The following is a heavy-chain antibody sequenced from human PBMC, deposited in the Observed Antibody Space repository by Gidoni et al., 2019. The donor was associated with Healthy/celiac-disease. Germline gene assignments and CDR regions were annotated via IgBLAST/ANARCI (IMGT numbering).Heavy chain of an antibody. V-gene: IGHV2-26*01. D-gene: IGHD6-19*01. CDR2: IFSNDEK. J-gene: IGHJ3*02. Sequence: QVTLKESGPVLVKPTETLTLTCTVSRSSPSNARMGVSWIRQPPGKAMEWLAHIFSNDEKSYSTSLKSRLTTSKDTSKSQVVLTMTNMDPVDTATYYCAREGGRYPDAFDIWGQGTMVTVSS. CDR1: RSSPSNARMG. CDR3: AREGGRYPDAFDI.